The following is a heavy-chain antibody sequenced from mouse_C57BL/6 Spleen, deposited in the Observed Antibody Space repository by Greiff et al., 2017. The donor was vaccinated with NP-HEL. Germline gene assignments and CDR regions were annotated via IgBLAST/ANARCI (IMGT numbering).Heavy chain of an antibody. J-gene: IGHJ2*01. D-gene: IGHD2-4*01. V-gene: IGHV3-6*01. Sequence: VQLKESGPGLVKPSQSLSLTCSVTGYSITSGYYWNWIRQFPGNKLEWMGYISYDGSNNYNPSLKNRISITRDTSKNQFFLKLNSVTTEDTATYYCAREHDYDGDFDYWGQGTTLTVSS. CDR2: ISYDGSN. CDR1: GYSITSGYY. CDR3: AREHDYDGDFDY.